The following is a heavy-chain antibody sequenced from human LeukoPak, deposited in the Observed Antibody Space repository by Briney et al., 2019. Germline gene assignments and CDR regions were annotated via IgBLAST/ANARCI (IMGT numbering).Heavy chain of an antibody. V-gene: IGHV4-59*06. CDR2: IYYSGST. CDR1: GGSFSGYY. Sequence: SETLSLTCAVYGGSFSGYYWSWIRQPPGKGLEWIGYIYYSGSTYYNPSLKSRVTISVDTSKNQFSLKLSSVTAADTAVYYCTRYIDYWGQGTLVTVSS. CDR3: TRYIDY. J-gene: IGHJ4*02. D-gene: IGHD3-16*02.